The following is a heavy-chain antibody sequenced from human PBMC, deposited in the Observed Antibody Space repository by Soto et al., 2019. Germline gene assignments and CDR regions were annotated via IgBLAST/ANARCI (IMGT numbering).Heavy chain of an antibody. CDR3: AREGLVGYDFWSGYSPDYYYYYMDV. Sequence: SETLSLTCTVSGGSISSYYWSWIRQPPGKGLEWIGYIYYSGSTNYNPSLKSRVTISVDTSKNQFSLKLGSVTAADTAVYYCAREGLVGYDFWSGYSPDYYYYYMDVWGKGTTVTVSS. CDR1: GGSISSYY. V-gene: IGHV4-59*01. CDR2: IYYSGST. J-gene: IGHJ6*03. D-gene: IGHD3-3*01.